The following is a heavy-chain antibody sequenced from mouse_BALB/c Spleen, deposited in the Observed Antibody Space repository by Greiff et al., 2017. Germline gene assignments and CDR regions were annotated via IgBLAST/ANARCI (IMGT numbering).Heavy chain of an antibody. CDR3: ARTGTGAYYFDY. CDR2: IYPSDSYT. D-gene: IGHD4-1*01. J-gene: IGHJ2*01. Sequence: VQLQQPGAELVRPGASVKLSCKASGYTFTSYWINWVKQRPGQGLEWIGNIYPSDSYTNYNQKFKSKATLTVDTSSSTAYMQLSSLASEDSALYYCARTGTGAYYFDYWGQGTTLTVSS. V-gene: IGHV1-69*02. CDR1: GYTFTSYW.